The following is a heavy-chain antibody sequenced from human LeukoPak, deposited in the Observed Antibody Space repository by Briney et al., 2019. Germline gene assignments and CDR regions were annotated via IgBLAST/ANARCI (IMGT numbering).Heavy chain of an antibody. Sequence: GASVKVSCKASGYTFTSYGISWVRQAPGQGLEWMGWISAYNGNTNYAQKLQGRVTMTTDTSTSTAYMELRSLRSDDTAVYYCARDMFKYYYDSSGYPDYWGQGTLVTVSS. CDR2: ISAYNGNT. V-gene: IGHV1-18*01. J-gene: IGHJ4*02. D-gene: IGHD3-22*01. CDR1: GYTFTSYG. CDR3: ARDMFKYYYDSSGYPDY.